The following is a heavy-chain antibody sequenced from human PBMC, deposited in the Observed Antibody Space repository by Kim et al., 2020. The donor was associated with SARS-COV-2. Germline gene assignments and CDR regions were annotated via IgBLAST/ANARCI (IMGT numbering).Heavy chain of an antibody. CDR2: ISYDGSNK. CDR3: AKDEGGRFGELFLDY. J-gene: IGHJ4*02. D-gene: IGHD3-10*01. Sequence: GGSLRLSCAASGFTFSSYGMHWVRQAPGKGLEWVAVISYDGSNKYYADSVKGRFTISRDNSKNTLYLQMNSLRAEDTAVYYCAKDEGGRFGELFLDYWGQGTLVTVSS. CDR1: GFTFSSYG. V-gene: IGHV3-30*18.